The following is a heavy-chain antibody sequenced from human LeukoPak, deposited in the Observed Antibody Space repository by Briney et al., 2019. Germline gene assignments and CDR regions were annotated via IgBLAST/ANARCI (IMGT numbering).Heavy chain of an antibody. V-gene: IGHV6-1*01. D-gene: IGHD3-16*01. Sequence: SQTLPLTCAISGDSVSRNTAAWNWIRQSPSGGLEWLGRTYFRSKWYNDYALSVKSRIDIKADTSKNQFSLQLNSVTPEDTAVYYCAKERGMGALDIWGQGTMVTVSS. J-gene: IGHJ3*02. CDR2: TYFRSKWYN. CDR1: GDSVSRNTAA. CDR3: AKERGMGALDI.